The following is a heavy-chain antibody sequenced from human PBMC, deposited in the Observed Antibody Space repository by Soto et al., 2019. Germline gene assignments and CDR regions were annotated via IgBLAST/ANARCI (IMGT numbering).Heavy chain of an antibody. V-gene: IGHV3-33*01. J-gene: IGHJ6*02. CDR1: GFTFSSYG. Sequence: GGSLRLSCAASGFTFSSYGMHWVRQAPGKGLEWVAVIWYDGSNKYYADSVKGRFTISRDNSKNTLYLQMNSLRAEDTAVYYCARNPTLWFGTRETVYYYGMDVWGQGTTVTVSS. D-gene: IGHD3-10*01. CDR3: ARNPTLWFGTRETVYYYGMDV. CDR2: IWYDGSNK.